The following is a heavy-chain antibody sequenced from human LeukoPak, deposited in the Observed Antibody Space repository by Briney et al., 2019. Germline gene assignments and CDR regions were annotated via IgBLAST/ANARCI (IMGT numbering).Heavy chain of an antibody. V-gene: IGHV4-39*01. CDR1: GGSISIYY. J-gene: IGHJ4*02. CDR2: IYYSGST. Sequence: SETLSLTCTVSGGSISIYYWGWIRQPPGKGLEWIGSIYYSGSTYYNPSLKSRVTISVDTSKNQFSLKLSSVTAADTAVYYCARVGRTGPFDYWGQGTLVTVSS. CDR3: ARVGRTGPFDY. D-gene: IGHD7-27*01.